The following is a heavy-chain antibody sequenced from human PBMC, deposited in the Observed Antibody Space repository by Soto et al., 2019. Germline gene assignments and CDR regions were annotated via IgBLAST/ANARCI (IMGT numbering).Heavy chain of an antibody. J-gene: IGHJ4*02. CDR1: GGSISSGYYY. V-gene: IGHV4-30-4*01. CDR3: ARGRGYSSGWFGY. Sequence: SETLSLTCSVSGGSISSGYYYWSWIRQPPGKGLEWIGNIYYSGNTYYNPSLKSRLIISIDTSKNQFSLKLSSVTAADTAVYYCARGRGYSSGWFGYWGQGTLVTVSS. D-gene: IGHD6-19*01. CDR2: IYYSGNT.